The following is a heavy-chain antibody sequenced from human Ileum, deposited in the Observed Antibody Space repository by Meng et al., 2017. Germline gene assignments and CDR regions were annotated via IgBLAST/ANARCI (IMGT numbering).Heavy chain of an antibody. D-gene: IGHD3-9*01. CDR2: IHPGGST. V-gene: IGHV4-34*01. CDR1: DGALGGYY. J-gene: IGHJ4*02. CDR3: ATGVDWAKSGNI. Sequence: QVQLRQLGPGLLKPTETLSLTCAVYDGALGGYYLSWIRQPPRKGLEWVGEIHPGGSTSYNPSLQSRVTIAVDTSKNQFSVTLSSVSAADTAVYYCATGVDWAKSGNIWGQGTLVTVSS.